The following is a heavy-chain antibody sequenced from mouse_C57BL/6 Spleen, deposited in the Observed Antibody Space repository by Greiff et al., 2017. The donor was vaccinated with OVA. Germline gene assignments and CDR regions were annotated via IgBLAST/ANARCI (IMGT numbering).Heavy chain of an antibody. CDR1: GYTFTSYW. D-gene: IGHD1-1*01. CDR2: INPSNGGT. V-gene: IGHV1-53*01. J-gene: IGHJ2*01. Sequence: QVQLQQSGTELVKPGASVKLSCKASGYTFTSYWMHWVKQRPGQGLEWIGNINPSNGGTNYNEKFKSKATLTVDKSSSTAYMQLSSLTSDDSAVYDCARSLFITTVVAPFDYWGQGTTLTVSS. CDR3: ARSLFITTVVAPFDY.